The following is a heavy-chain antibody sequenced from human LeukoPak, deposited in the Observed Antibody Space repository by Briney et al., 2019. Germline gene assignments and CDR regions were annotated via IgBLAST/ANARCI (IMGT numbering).Heavy chain of an antibody. CDR2: LYYGGPT. CDR3: ARVLIAVAAFDS. J-gene: IGHJ4*02. D-gene: IGHD6-19*01. CDR1: GGSVSSGAYY. V-gene: IGHV4-61*08. Sequence: SETLSLTCTVSGGSVSSGAYYMTWIRQPPGKGLEWIGYLYYGGPTNYNPSLKSRVTMSVDTAKNQFSLKLSSVTAADAAVYYRARVLIAVAAFDSGGQGTLITVSS.